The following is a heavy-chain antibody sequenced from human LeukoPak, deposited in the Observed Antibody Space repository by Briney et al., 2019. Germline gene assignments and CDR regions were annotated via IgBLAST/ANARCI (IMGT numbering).Heavy chain of an antibody. CDR2: IKQDETEK. J-gene: IGHJ4*02. CDR1: GFTFNNYW. Sequence: GGSLRLSCAASGFTFNNYWMSWVRQAPGKGLEWVATIKQDETEKYYLDSVTGRFTISRDNAKNSLYLQMNSLRAEDTAVYYCAKDITPFDHWGQGTLVTVSS. CDR3: AKDITPFDH. V-gene: IGHV3-7*03.